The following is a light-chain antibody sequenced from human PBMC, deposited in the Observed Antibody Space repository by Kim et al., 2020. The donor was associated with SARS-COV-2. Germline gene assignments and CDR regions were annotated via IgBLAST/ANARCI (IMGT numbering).Light chain of an antibody. Sequence: EIVMTQSPAPLSVSPGERATLSCRASQSVGSNLAWYQQIPGQAPRLLIYDASSRATGFPARFSGSGSETEFTLTISSLQSEDFTVYYCQQYKNWPYTFGQGTKLEI. CDR1: QSVGSN. CDR2: DAS. J-gene: IGKJ2*01. CDR3: QQYKNWPYT. V-gene: IGKV3-15*01.